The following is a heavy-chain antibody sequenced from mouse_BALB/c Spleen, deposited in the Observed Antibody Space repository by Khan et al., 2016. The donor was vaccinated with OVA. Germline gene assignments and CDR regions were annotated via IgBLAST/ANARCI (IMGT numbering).Heavy chain of an antibody. Sequence: QIQLVQSGPELKKPGETVRISCKASGYTFTTAGIQWVQKMPGKGLKWIGWINTHSGVPKYAEDFKGRFAFSLEISVNTAYLQITNLKNEDTATYVCASGRAAYYRNDGGAMEYWGQGTSVTVSS. J-gene: IGHJ4*01. CDR2: INTHSGVP. CDR3: ASGRAAYYRNDGGAMEY. D-gene: IGHD2-14*01. V-gene: IGHV9-4*02. CDR1: GYTFTTAG.